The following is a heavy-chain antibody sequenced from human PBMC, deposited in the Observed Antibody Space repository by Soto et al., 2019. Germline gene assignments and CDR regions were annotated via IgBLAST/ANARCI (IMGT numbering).Heavy chain of an antibody. J-gene: IGHJ4*02. D-gene: IGHD5-18*01. CDR3: ARGLNGYLHYFDY. Sequence: ASVKVSCKASGYTFTSYGISWVRQAPGQGLEWMGWINAGNGNTKYSQKFQGRVTITRDTSASTAYMELSSLRSEDTAVYYCARGLNGYLHYFDYWGQGNLVNVSS. CDR1: GYTFTSYG. CDR2: INAGNGNT. V-gene: IGHV1-3*01.